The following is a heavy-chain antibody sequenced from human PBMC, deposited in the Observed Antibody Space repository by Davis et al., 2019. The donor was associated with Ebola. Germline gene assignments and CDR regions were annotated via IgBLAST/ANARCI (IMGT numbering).Heavy chain of an antibody. Sequence: PSETLSLTCAVYGGSFSGYYWSWIRQPPGKGLEWIGEINHSGSTNYNPSLKSRVTISVDTSKNQFSLKLSSVTAADTAVYYCARERQRVIDYWGQGTLVTVSS. J-gene: IGHJ4*02. CDR2: INHSGST. D-gene: IGHD4-23*01. CDR3: ARERQRVIDY. V-gene: IGHV4-34*01. CDR1: GGSFSGYY.